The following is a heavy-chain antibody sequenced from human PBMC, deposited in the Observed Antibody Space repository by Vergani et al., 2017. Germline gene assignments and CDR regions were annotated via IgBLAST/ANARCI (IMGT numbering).Heavy chain of an antibody. Sequence: EVQLVTSGGGLVQPGGSLRLSCAASGFVFDEYALHWVRQSPGKGLEWVSGISWNRGKIAYADSVKGRFTISRDNAKNSLFLEMNSLRFEDTAVYFCTKGSVYYHDSAGHGYDPYTGFDLWGQGTMVTVSS. CDR1: GFVFDEYA. J-gene: IGHJ3*01. CDR3: TKGSVYYHDSAGHGYDPYTGFDL. CDR2: ISWNRGKI. V-gene: IGHV3-9*01. D-gene: IGHD5-12*01.